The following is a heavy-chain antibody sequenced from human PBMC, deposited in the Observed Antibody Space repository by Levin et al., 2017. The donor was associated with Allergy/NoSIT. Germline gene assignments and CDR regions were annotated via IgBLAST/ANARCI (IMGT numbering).Heavy chain of an antibody. Sequence: SETLSLTCTVSGASISSGDFHWTWIRQTPGKGLEWIGYIYESGSTYYNPSLRSRVGMSVDTSKNQFSLKLFSVTAADTAIYYCAREAESVDYYGLDVWGQGTMVTVSS. D-gene: IGHD4-23*01. CDR2: IYESGST. J-gene: IGHJ6*02. CDR1: GASISSGDFH. CDR3: AREAESVDYYGLDV. V-gene: IGHV4-30-4*01.